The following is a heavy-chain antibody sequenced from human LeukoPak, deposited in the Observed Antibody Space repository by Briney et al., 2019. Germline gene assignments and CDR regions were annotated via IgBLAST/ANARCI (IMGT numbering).Heavy chain of an antibody. CDR3: AKKAGNDYGDQNWFDP. CDR1: GFTFSSYE. Sequence: VGSLRLSCAASGFTFSSYEMNWVRQAPGKGLEWVSYVSSSGSTIYYADSVKGRFTISRDNSKNTLYLQMNSLRAEDTAVYYCAKKAGNDYGDQNWFDPWGQGTLVTVSS. CDR2: VSSSGSTI. D-gene: IGHD4-17*01. J-gene: IGHJ5*02. V-gene: IGHV3-48*03.